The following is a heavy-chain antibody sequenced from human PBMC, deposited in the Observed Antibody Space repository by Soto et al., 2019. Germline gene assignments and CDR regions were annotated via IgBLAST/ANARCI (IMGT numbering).Heavy chain of an antibody. CDR2: IYWDDDK. Sequence: SGPTLVNPTQTLTLTCTFSGFSFTTTGGGVGWIRQPPGKALEWLALIYWDDDKRYSPSLKSRLTITRDTSKNQVVLTMTTMDPVDTGTYYCAQRVAQGLGVARTFDSWGQGILVTVSS. D-gene: IGHD6-19*01. J-gene: IGHJ4*02. V-gene: IGHV2-5*02. CDR1: GFSFTTTGGG. CDR3: AQRVAQGLGVARTFDS.